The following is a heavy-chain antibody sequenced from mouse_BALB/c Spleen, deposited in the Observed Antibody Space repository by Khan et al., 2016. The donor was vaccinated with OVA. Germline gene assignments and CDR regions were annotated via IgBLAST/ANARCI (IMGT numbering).Heavy chain of an antibody. CDR2: INTYTGEP. CDR3: ASMKPYWYFDV. J-gene: IGHJ1*01. CDR1: GYTFTNYG. V-gene: IGHV9-3-1*01. Sequence: QIQLVQSGPELKKPGETVKISCKASGYTFTNYGMNWVKQAPGKGLKWMGWINTYTGEPTYADDFKGRFAFSLETSASTAYLQLNNLKNEDTATYVSASMKPYWYFDVWGAGTTVTVSS.